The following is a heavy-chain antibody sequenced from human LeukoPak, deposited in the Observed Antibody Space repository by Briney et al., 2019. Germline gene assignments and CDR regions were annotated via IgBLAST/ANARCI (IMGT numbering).Heavy chain of an antibody. CDR2: INHSGSA. CDR3: ARARRDSGYYKVDY. CDR1: GGSFSGYY. J-gene: IGHJ4*02. D-gene: IGHD3-3*01. V-gene: IGHV4-34*01. Sequence: PSEALSLTCAVYGGSFSGYYWSWIRQPPGKGLEWIGEINHSGSANYNPSLKSRVTLSIDKSKNQFSLNVNSVTAADTAVHYCARARRDSGYYKVDYWGQGTLVTVSS.